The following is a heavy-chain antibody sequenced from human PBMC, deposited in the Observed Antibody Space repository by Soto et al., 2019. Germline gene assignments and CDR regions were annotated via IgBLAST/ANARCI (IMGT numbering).Heavy chain of an antibody. CDR2: ISGSGGST. Sequence: EVQLLESGGGLVQPGGSLRLSCAASGFTFSSYAMRWVRQAPGKGLEWVSAISGSGGSTYYADSVKGRFTISRDNSKNTLYLQMNSLRAEDTAVYYCSRRGSGSYYDYWGQGTLVIVSS. CDR3: SRRGSGSYYDY. V-gene: IGHV3-23*01. D-gene: IGHD1-26*01. CDR1: GFTFSSYA. J-gene: IGHJ4*02.